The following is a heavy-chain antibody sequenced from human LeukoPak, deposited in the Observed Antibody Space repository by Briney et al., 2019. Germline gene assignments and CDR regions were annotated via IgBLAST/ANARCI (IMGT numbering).Heavy chain of an antibody. J-gene: IGHJ6*03. Sequence: SETLSLTCTVSGGSISSYYWSWIRQPPGKGLEWIGYIYYSGSTNYNPSLKSRVTISVDTSKNQFSLKLSSVTAADTAVYYCGRLHASHYYMDVWGKGTTVTISS. CDR3: GRLHASHYYMDV. CDR1: GGSISSYY. D-gene: IGHD2-15*01. V-gene: IGHV4-59*01. CDR2: IYYSGST.